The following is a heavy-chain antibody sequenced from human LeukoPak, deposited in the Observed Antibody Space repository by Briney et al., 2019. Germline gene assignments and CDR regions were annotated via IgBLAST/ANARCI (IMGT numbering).Heavy chain of an antibody. V-gene: IGHV1-2*02. Sequence: ASVTVSCKASGYTFTGYYMHWVRQAPGQGLEWMGWINPNSGGTNYAQKFQGRVTMTRDTSISTAYMELSRLRSDDTAVYYCARAGDSSGYYYGQVGDWFDPWGQGTLVTVSS. CDR1: GYTFTGYY. J-gene: IGHJ5*02. D-gene: IGHD3-22*01. CDR2: INPNSGGT. CDR3: ARAGDSSGYYYGQVGDWFDP.